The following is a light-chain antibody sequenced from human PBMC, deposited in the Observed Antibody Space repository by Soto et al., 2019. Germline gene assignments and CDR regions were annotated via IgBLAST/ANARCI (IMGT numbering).Light chain of an antibody. J-gene: IGKJ5*01. Sequence: EIVLTQSPATLSLSPGERATLSCRASQSVSSYLAWYQQKPGQAPRLLIYDASNRATGIPARYSGSGSGTDFTLTISSLAPVDFAVYYCQQRGNWPITFGQGTRLEIE. V-gene: IGKV3-11*01. CDR3: QQRGNWPIT. CDR1: QSVSSY. CDR2: DAS.